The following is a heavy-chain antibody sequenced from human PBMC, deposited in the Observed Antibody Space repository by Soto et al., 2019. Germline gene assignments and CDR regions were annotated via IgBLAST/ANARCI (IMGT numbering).Heavy chain of an antibody. CDR1: GFTFSSYA. J-gene: IGHJ4*02. CDR2: ISGSGGST. D-gene: IGHD2-2*01. V-gene: IGHV3-23*01. CDR3: AKDRERKHRILVVPAAIDY. Sequence: GSLRLSCAASGFTFSSYAMSWVRQAPGKGLEWVSAISGSGGSTYYADSVKGRFTISRDNSKNTLYLQMNSLRAEDTAVYYCAKDRERKHRILVVPAAIDYWGQGTLVTVSS.